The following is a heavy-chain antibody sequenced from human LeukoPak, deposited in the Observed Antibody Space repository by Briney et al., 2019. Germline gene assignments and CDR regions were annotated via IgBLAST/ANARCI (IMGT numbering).Heavy chain of an antibody. D-gene: IGHD3-10*01. Sequence: ASVKVSCKASGYSFADYYIHWVRQAPGQGLEWMGWIKPDSGGTRSAQKFQGRVTMTTDTSISTAYMELSSQRYADTAVYYCATNILVRDIINWFDPWGQGTLVTVSS. CDR3: ATNILVRDIINWFDP. CDR1: GYSFADYY. J-gene: IGHJ5*02. V-gene: IGHV1-2*02. CDR2: IKPDSGGT.